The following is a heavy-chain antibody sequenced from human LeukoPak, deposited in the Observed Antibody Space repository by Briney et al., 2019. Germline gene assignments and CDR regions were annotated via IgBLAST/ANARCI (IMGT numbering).Heavy chain of an antibody. Sequence: SETLSLTCTVSGYSISSGYYWGWIRQPPGKGREWIGSTYHSGSTYYNPSLKSRVTISVDTSKNQFSLKLSSVSAADTDVYYCARGGYSSDWSQKFPFDYWGQGTLLTVPS. CDR1: GYSISSGYY. CDR3: ARGGYSSDWSQKFPFDY. V-gene: IGHV4-38-2*02. D-gene: IGHD6-19*01. CDR2: TYHSGST. J-gene: IGHJ4*02.